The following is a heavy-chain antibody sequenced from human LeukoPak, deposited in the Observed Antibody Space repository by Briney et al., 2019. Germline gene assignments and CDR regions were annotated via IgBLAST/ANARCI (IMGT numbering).Heavy chain of an antibody. CDR2: MNPNSGNT. J-gene: IGHJ3*02. D-gene: IGHD3-3*01. Sequence: SVKVSCKASGYTFTSYDINWVRQATGQGLEWMGWMNPNSGNTGYAQKFQGRVTMTRNTSISTAYMELSSLRSEDTVVYYCARVLLRTIFGVVISGDAFDIWGQGTMVTVSS. CDR3: ARVLLRTIFGVVISGDAFDI. CDR1: GYTFTSYD. V-gene: IGHV1-8*01.